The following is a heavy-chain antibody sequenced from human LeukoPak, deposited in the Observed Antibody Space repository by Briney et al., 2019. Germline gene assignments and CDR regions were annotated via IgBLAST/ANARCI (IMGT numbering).Heavy chain of an antibody. CDR2: IYYSGST. CDR1: GGSISSDY. Sequence: SGTLSLTCTVSGGSISSDYWSWIRQPPGKGLEWIGYIYYSGSTDYNPSLKSRVTISVDTSKNQFSLRLRSVTAADTAVYYCARLIPYYFDYWGQGILVTVSS. J-gene: IGHJ4*02. V-gene: IGHV4-59*01. CDR3: ARLIPYYFDY.